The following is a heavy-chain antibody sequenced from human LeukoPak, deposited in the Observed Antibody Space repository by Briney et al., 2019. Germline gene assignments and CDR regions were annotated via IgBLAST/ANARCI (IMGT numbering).Heavy chain of an antibody. D-gene: IGHD1-26*01. J-gene: IGHJ4*02. V-gene: IGHV3-23*01. CDR3: ASRIVGAAN. CDR1: GFIFSTYA. CDR2: ISGSGGST. Sequence: GGSLRLSCAASGFIFSTYAMSWVRQAPGKGLEWVSAISGSGGSTYYADSVKGRFTISRDNSKNTLYLQMNSLRVEDTAVYYCASRIVGAANWGQGTLVTVSS.